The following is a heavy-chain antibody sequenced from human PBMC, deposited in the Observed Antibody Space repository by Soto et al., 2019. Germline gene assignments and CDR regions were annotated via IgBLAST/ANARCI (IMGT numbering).Heavy chain of an antibody. Sequence: EVQLVESGGGLVQPGGSLRLSCAASGFTFSSYEMNWVRQAPGKGLEWVSYISSSGSTKYYADSVKGRFIISRDNAKNPLYLQMNSLRAEDTAVYYCARKGIAVAGIAFDIWGQGTMVTVSS. CDR3: ARKGIAVAGIAFDI. CDR1: GFTFSSYE. J-gene: IGHJ3*02. D-gene: IGHD6-19*01. V-gene: IGHV3-48*03. CDR2: ISSSGSTK.